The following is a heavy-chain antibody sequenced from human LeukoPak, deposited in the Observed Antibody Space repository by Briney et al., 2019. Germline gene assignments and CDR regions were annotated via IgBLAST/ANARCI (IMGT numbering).Heavy chain of an antibody. D-gene: IGHD2-15*01. V-gene: IGHV3-33*01. CDR2: IWYDGSNK. CDR3: ARDAGYCSGGSCYPGLFDY. J-gene: IGHJ4*02. Sequence: PGGSLRLSCAASVFTFSSYVMHWVRQAPGKGLEWVAVIWYDGSNKYYADSVKGRFTNSRDNSKNTLYLQMSSLRAEETAVYYCARDAGYCSGGSCYPGLFDYGGQGTLVTVSS. CDR1: VFTFSSYV.